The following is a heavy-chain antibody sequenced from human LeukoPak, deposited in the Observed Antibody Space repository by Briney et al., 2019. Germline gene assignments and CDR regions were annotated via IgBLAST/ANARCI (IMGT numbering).Heavy chain of an antibody. D-gene: IGHD2-2*02. CDR2: VDPEDGET. V-gene: IGHV1-69-2*01. CDR1: GYTFTSYY. J-gene: IGHJ5*02. CDR3: ATDLYCSSTSCYKGRWFDP. Sequence: GASVKVSCKASGYTFTSYYMHWVQQAPGKGLEWMGRVDPEDGETIYAEKFQGRVTITADTSTDAAYMELSSLRSEDTAVYYCATDLYCSSTSCYKGRWFDPWGQGTLVTVSS.